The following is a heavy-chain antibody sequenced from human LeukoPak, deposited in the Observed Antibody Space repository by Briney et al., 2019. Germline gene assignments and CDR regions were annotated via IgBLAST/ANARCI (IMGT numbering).Heavy chain of an antibody. D-gene: IGHD1-7*01. V-gene: IGHV1-18*01. CDR1: GYSFTSYD. J-gene: IGHJ3*02. CDR2: ISAYNGNT. Sequence: ASVNVSCKASGYSFTSYDINWVRQATGQGLEWMGWISAYNGNTNYAQKLQGRVTMTTDTSTSTAYMELRSLRSDDTAVYYCARAFGTTTLSRPLAAFDIWGQGTMVTVSS. CDR3: ARAFGTTTLSRPLAAFDI.